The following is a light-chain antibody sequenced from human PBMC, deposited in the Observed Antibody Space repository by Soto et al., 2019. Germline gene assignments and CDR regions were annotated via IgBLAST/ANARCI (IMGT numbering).Light chain of an antibody. CDR2: GAS. V-gene: IGKV3-20*01. Sequence: EIVLTQSPGTLSLSPGERATLYCRASQSVSSSYLAWYQQKPGQAPRLLIYGASSRATGIPDRFSGSGSGTDFTLTISRLEPEDFALYYCQQYGSSPLTFGQGTKVEIK. CDR3: QQYGSSPLT. CDR1: QSVSSSY. J-gene: IGKJ1*01.